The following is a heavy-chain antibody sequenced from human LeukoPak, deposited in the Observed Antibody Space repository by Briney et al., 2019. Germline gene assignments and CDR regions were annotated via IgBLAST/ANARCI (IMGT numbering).Heavy chain of an antibody. J-gene: IGHJ4*02. D-gene: IGHD5-18*01. CDR3: AGDAAMVKTFDY. CDR2: IYYSGST. V-gene: IGHV4-59*01. CDR1: GGSISSYY. Sequence: SETLSLTCTVSGGSISSYYWSWIRQPPGKGLEWIGYIYYSGSTNYNPSLKSRVTISVDTSKNQFSLKLSSVTAADTAVYYCAGDAAMVKTFDYWGQGTLVTVSS.